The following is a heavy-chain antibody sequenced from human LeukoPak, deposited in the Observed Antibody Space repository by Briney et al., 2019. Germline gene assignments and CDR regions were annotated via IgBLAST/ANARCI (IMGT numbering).Heavy chain of an antibody. D-gene: IGHD3-3*01. Sequence: TSETLSLTCTISGGSISSGGYYWSWIRQHPGKGLEWIGYIYYSGSTYYNPSLKSRVTISVDTSKNQFSLKLSSVTAADTAVYYCARTEWLYNWYFDLWGRGTLVTVSS. CDR2: IYYSGST. V-gene: IGHV4-31*03. CDR3: ARTEWLYNWYFDL. J-gene: IGHJ2*01. CDR1: GGSISSGGYY.